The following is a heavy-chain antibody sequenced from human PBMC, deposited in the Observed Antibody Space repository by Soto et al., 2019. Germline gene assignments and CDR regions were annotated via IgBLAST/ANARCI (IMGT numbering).Heavy chain of an antibody. V-gene: IGHV4-39*02. J-gene: IGHJ4*02. CDR3: AKDSRSRVSNFDY. Sequence: KPSETLSLTCTVSGGSISSSSYYWGWIRQPPGKGLEWIGSIYYSGSTYYNPSLKSRVTISVDTSKNTLRLQMSSLRAEDTAVYYCAKDSRSRVSNFDYWGQGTLVTVSS. D-gene: IGHD2-8*01. CDR1: GGSISSSSYY. CDR2: IYYSGST.